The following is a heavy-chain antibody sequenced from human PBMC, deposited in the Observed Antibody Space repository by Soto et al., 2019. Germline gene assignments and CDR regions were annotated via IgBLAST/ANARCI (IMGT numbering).Heavy chain of an antibody. CDR1: GFTFSSYG. CDR3: AKIDFGSRRYNWFDP. Sequence: PGGSLRLSCAASGFTFSSYGMHWVRQAPGKGLEWVAVISYDGSNKYYADSVKGRFTISRDNSKNTLYLQMNSLRAEDTAVYYCAKIDFGSRRYNWFDPWGQGTLVTVSS. V-gene: IGHV3-30*18. J-gene: IGHJ5*02. CDR2: ISYDGSNK. D-gene: IGHD3-3*01.